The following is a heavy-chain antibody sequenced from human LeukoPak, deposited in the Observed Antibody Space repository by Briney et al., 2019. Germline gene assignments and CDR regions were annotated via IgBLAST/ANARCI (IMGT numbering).Heavy chain of an antibody. J-gene: IGHJ4*02. CDR1: GGSISSGDYY. CDR2: IYYSGST. V-gene: IGHV4-30-4*01. Sequence: SETLSLTCTVSGGSISSGDYYWSWIRQPPGKGLEWIGYIYYSGSTYYNPSLKSRVTISVDTSKNQFSLKLSSVTAADTAVYYCARDYSSSWYFYFDYWGQGTLVTVSS. D-gene: IGHD6-13*01. CDR3: ARDYSSSWYFYFDY.